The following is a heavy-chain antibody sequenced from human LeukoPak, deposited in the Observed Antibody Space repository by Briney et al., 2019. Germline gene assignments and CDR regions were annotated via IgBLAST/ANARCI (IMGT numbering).Heavy chain of an antibody. CDR1: GFTFRSYA. CDR2: ISSSGGST. V-gene: IGHV3-23*01. J-gene: IGHJ4*02. CDR3: AKVARSSWYFDY. Sequence: GGSLRLSCAASGFTFRSYAMSWVRQAPGEGLEWVSGISSSGGSTYYADSVKGRFTISRDNSKNTLYLQINSLRTEDTAIYYCAKVARSSWYFDYWGQGTLVTVSS. D-gene: IGHD6-13*01.